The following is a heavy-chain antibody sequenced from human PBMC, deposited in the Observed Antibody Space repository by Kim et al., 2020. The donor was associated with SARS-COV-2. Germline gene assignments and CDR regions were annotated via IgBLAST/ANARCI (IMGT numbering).Heavy chain of an antibody. CDR3: ATAPNFFHY. J-gene: IGHJ4*02. V-gene: IGHV3-48*03. CDR1: EFSFRNYE. CDR2: IRSSGSVT. Sequence: GGSLRLSCTASEFSFRNYEMIWVRQAPGKGLEWVSYIRSSGSVTYYADSVKGRFTISRDNAKASLYLQMNSLRAEDTAVYYCATAPNFFHYWGQGTLVTVSS.